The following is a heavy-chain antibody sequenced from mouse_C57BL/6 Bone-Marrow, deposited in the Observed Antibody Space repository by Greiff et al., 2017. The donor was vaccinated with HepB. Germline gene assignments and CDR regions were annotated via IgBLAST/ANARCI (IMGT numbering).Heavy chain of an antibody. V-gene: IGHV14-4*01. CDR2: IDPENGDT. CDR1: GFNIKDDY. CDR3: TTLGSNPDY. Sequence: EVQRVESGAELVRPGASVKLSCTASGFNIKDDYMHWVKQRPEQGLEWIGWIDPENGDTEYASKFQGKATITADTSSNTAYLQLSSLTSEDTAVYYCTTLGSNPDYWGQGTTLTVSS. J-gene: IGHJ2*01. D-gene: IGHD2-5*01.